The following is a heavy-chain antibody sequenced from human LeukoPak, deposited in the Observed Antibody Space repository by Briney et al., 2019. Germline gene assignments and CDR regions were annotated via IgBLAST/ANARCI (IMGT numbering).Heavy chain of an antibody. CDR3: AKDQGHYDSSGYGVYYYYMDV. CDR2: IRYDGSNK. CDR1: GFTFSSYG. J-gene: IGHJ6*03. D-gene: IGHD3-22*01. V-gene: IGHV3-30*02. Sequence: GGSLRLSCAASGFTFSSYGMHWVRQAPATGLEWVAFIRYDGSNKYYADSVKSRFTVSTDNSKNTLYLQMNSLRAEDTAVYYCAKDQGHYDSSGYGVYYYYMDVWGKGTTVTISS.